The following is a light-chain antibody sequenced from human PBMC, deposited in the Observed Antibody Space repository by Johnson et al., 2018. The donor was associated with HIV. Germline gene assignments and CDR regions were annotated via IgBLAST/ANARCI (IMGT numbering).Light chain of an antibody. V-gene: IGLV1-51*01. Sequence: QSVLTQPPSVSAAPGQKVTISCSGSSSNIGNNYVSWYQQLPGTAPKLLIYDNNKRPSGIPDRFAASKSGTSATLGSPGLLTGDEADYYCGTWDTSLSAGYVFGTGTKVTVL. CDR1: SSNIGNNY. CDR3: GTWDTSLSAGYV. CDR2: DNN. J-gene: IGLJ1*01.